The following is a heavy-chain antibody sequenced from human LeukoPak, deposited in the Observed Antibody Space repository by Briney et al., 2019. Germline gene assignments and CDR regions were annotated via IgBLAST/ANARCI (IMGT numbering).Heavy chain of an antibody. V-gene: IGHV4-59*12. J-gene: IGHJ6*03. CDR3: ARLIGGYYYYYYMDV. CDR2: IYYSGST. CDR1: GGSISSYY. Sequence: TSETLSLTCTVSGGSISSYYWSWIRQPPGKGLEWIGYIYYSGSTNYNPSLKSRVTISVDTSKNQFSLKLSSVTAADTAVYYCARLIGGYYYYYYMDVWGKGTTVTVSS. D-gene: IGHD2-21*01.